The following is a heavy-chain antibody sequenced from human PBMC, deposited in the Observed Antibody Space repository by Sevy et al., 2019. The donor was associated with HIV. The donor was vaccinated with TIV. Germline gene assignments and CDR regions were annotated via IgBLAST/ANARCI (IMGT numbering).Heavy chain of an antibody. J-gene: IGHJ3*02. V-gene: IGHV3-23*01. Sequence: GGSLRLSCAASEFTFSSHAVSWVRQAPGKGLEWVSAISGNGEKTHYADSVRGRFTISRDNFKNTLYLHMSTLRAEDTALYYCARDGRGISAFDIWGQGTMVTVSS. CDR2: ISGNGEKT. D-gene: IGHD3-3*02. CDR3: ARDGRGISAFDI. CDR1: EFTFSSHA.